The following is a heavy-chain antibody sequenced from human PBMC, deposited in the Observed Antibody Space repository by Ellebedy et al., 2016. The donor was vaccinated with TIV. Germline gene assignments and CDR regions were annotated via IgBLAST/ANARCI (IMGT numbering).Heavy chain of an antibody. CDR2: FNLGGTT. D-gene: IGHD2-2*02. V-gene: IGHV4-34*01. CDR3: AKWTVGYCSSASCYTGDY. J-gene: IGHJ4*02. Sequence: MPSETLSLTCAVYGGSFNNYYWSWIRQLPGKGLEWIGEFNLGGTTNYNPSLKSRVTISVDTSKNKFSLKLNSVTAADTAVYYCAKWTVGYCSSASCYTGDYWGQGTLVTVSS. CDR1: GGSFNNYY.